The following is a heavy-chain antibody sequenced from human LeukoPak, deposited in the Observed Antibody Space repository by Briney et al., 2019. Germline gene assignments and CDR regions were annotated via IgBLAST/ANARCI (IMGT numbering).Heavy chain of an antibody. CDR2: INSRSSSI. D-gene: IGHD3-3*01. CDR3: ARMGSYYDFWSGYPTTYYYYYYMDV. V-gene: IGHV3-21*01. Sequence: GGSLRLSCEASGFTFSTYSMNWVRQAPGKGLKWVSSINSRSSSIYYADSVKGRFTISRDNAKNSLYLQMNSLRAEDTAVYYCARMGSYYDFWSGYPTTYYYYYYMDVWGKGTTVTVSS. CDR1: GFTFSTYS. J-gene: IGHJ6*03.